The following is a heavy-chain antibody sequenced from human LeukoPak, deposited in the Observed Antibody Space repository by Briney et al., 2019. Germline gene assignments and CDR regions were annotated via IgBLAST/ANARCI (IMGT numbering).Heavy chain of an antibody. CDR3: ARDRRQYYDFWSGYYGNNWFDP. J-gene: IGHJ5*02. V-gene: IGHV3-21*01. D-gene: IGHD3-3*01. CDR2: ISSSSSYI. Sequence: GGSLRLSCAASGFTFSSHAMHWVRQAPGKGLEWVSSISSSSSYIYYADSVKGRFTISRDNAKNSLYLQMNSLRAEDTAVYYCARDRRQYYDFWSGYYGNNWFDPWGQGTLVTVSS. CDR1: GFTFSSHA.